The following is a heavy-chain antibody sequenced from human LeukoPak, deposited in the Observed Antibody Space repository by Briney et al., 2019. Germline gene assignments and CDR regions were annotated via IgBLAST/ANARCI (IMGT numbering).Heavy chain of an antibody. D-gene: IGHD3-10*01. Sequence: SETLSLTCTVPGGYIYSSSYYWGWMRQPPGKGLEWIGTIYYSGSTYYNPSLKSRVTISVDTSKNQFSLRLSSVTAADTAAYYCARLKGSGSYRFEYFQHWGQGTRVTVSS. CDR1: GGYIYSSSYY. CDR2: IYYSGST. CDR3: ARLKGSGSYRFEYFQH. V-gene: IGHV4-39*01. J-gene: IGHJ1*01.